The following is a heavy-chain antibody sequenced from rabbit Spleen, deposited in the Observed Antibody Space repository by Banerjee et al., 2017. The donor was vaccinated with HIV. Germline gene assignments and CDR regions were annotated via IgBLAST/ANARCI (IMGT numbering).Heavy chain of an antibody. D-gene: IGHD8-1*01. J-gene: IGHJ4*01. Sequence: QSLEESGGDLVKPGASLTLTCTASGVSFSISSYMCWVRQAPGKGLEWIACIDSGSSGFTYYATWAKGRFTCSKTSSTTVTLQMTRLTAADTATYFCARDGAGGSYFALWGQGTLVTVS. CDR3: ARDGAGGSYFAL. V-gene: IGHV1S40*01. CDR1: GVSFSISSY. CDR2: IDSGSSGFT.